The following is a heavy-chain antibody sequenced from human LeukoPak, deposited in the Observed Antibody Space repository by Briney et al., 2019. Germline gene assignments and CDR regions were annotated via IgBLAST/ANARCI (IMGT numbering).Heavy chain of an antibody. J-gene: IGHJ4*02. CDR3: AKHPPDYGDYVPLFDY. V-gene: IGHV3-23*01. CDR1: GFTFSSYA. D-gene: IGHD4-17*01. CDR2: ICGSGGST. Sequence: GGSLRLSCAASGFTFSSYAMSWVRQAPGKGLEWVSAICGSGGSTYYADSVKGRFTISRDNSKNTLYLQMNSLRAEDTAVYYCAKHPPDYGDYVPLFDYWGQGTLVTVSS.